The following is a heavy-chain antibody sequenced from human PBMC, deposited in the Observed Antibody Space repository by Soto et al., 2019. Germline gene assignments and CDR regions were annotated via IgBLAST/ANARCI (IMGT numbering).Heavy chain of an antibody. J-gene: IGHJ3*02. CDR3: ARDTSPFVRGSNDAFDI. D-gene: IGHD3-16*01. V-gene: IGHV3-11*01. Sequence: GGSLRLSCAASGFTFSDYYMSWIRQAPGKGLEWVSYISSSGSTIYYADSVKGRFTISRDNAKNSLYLQMNSLRAEDTAVYYCARDTSPFVRGSNDAFDIWGQGTMVTVSS. CDR2: ISSSGSTI. CDR1: GFTFSDYY.